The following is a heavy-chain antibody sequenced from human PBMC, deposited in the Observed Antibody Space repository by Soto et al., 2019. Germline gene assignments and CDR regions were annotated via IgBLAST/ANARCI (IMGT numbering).Heavy chain of an antibody. V-gene: IGHV1-46*01. CDR1: GYTFTSYY. J-gene: IGHJ6*02. CDR2: INPSGGST. Sequence: GASVKVSCKASGYTFTSYYMHWVRQAPGQGLEWMGIINPSGGSTSYAQKFQGRVTMTRDTSTSTVYMELSSLRSEDTAVYYCARDLHYYYGSGSPYYYSGMDVWGQGTTVTVSS. D-gene: IGHD3-10*01. CDR3: ARDLHYYYGSGSPYYYSGMDV.